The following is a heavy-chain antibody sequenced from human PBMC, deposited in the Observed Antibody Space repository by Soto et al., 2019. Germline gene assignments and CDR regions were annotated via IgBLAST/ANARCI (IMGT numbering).Heavy chain of an antibody. CDR2: ISGSGGST. D-gene: IGHD3-22*01. CDR3: AKDSKRYYDSSGYLHQPFDY. J-gene: IGHJ4*02. V-gene: IGHV3-23*01. Sequence: GGSLRLSCAASGFTFSSYAMSWVRQAPGKGLEWVSAISGSGGSTYYADSVKGRFTISRDNSKNTLYLQMNSLRAEDTAVYYCAKDSKRYYDSSGYLHQPFDYWGQGTLVTVSS. CDR1: GFTFSSYA.